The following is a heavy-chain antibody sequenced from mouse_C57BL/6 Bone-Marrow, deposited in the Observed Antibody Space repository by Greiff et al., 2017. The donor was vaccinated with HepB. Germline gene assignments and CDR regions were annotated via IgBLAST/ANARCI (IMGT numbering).Heavy chain of an antibody. V-gene: IGHV14-4*01. J-gene: IGHJ3*01. CDR2: IDPENGDT. CDR1: GFNIKDDY. D-gene: IGHD2-3*01. Sequence: VQLQQSGAELVRPGASVKLSCTASGFNIKDDYMHWVKQRPEQGLEWIGWIDPENGDTEYASKFQGKATITADTSSNTAYLQRSSLTSEDTAVYYCTTVYDGYWAYWGQGTLVTVSA. CDR3: TTVYDGYWAY.